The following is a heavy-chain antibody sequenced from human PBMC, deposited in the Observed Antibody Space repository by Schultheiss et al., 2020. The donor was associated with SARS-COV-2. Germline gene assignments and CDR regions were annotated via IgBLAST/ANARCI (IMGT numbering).Heavy chain of an antibody. CDR3: AKDLTHDFWSGYQDFDY. V-gene: IGHV3-23*01. CDR2: ISGSGGST. J-gene: IGHJ4*02. D-gene: IGHD3-3*01. Sequence: GESLKISCAASGFTFSSYAMSWVRQAPGKGLEWVSAISGSGGSTYYADSVKGRFTISRDNSKNTLYLQMNSLRAEDTAVYYCAKDLTHDFWSGYQDFDYWGQGTLVTVSS. CDR1: GFTFSSYA.